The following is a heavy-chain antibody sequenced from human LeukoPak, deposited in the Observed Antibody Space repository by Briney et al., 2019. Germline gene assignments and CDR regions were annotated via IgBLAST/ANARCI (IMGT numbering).Heavy chain of an antibody. J-gene: IGHJ3*02. CDR3: ARETTVVTPGRSDVFDI. Sequence: SETLSLTCTVSGGSISSHYWNWIRQPPGKGLEWIGYIYYSGSTNYNPSLKSRVTISVDTSKNQFSLKLSSVTAADTAVYYCARETTVVTPGRSDVFDIWGQGTMGTVSS. CDR1: GGSISSHY. CDR2: IYYSGST. V-gene: IGHV4-59*11. D-gene: IGHD4-23*01.